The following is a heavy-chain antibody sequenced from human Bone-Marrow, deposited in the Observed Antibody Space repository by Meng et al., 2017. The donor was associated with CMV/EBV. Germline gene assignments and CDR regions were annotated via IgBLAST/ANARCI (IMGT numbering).Heavy chain of an antibody. CDR1: GFTFSSYS. CDR3: ARDLCHSSSTSCRYYNYGMDV. D-gene: IGHD2-2*01. V-gene: IGHV3-21*01. CDR2: ISSSSSYI. Sequence: GESLKISCAASGFTFSSYSMNWVRQAPGKGLEWVSSISSSSSYIYYADSVKGRFTISRDNAKNSLYLQMNSLRAEDTAVYYCARDLCHSSSTSCRYYNYGMDVWGQGTTVTVSS. J-gene: IGHJ6*02.